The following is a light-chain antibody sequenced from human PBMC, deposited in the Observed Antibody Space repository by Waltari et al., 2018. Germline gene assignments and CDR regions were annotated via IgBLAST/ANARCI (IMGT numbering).Light chain of an antibody. CDR2: GAS. J-gene: IGKJ1*01. Sequence: EIVMTQSPDTLSVSPGESATLSCRASQSVGSNLAWYQQKPGQAPRLLIYGASTRATDIPARFSGSGSGTEFTLTITSMQSEDVAVYYCQQYNNWPPSWTFGQGTKVEIK. CDR1: QSVGSN. V-gene: IGKV3-15*01. CDR3: QQYNNWPPSWT.